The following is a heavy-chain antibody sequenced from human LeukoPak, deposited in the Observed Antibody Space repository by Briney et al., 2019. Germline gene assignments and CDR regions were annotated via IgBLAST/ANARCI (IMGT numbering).Heavy chain of an antibody. V-gene: IGHV4-59*01. CDR1: GGSISSYY. Sequence: SETLSLTCTVSGGSISSYYWSWIRQPPGKGLEWMGYIYSSGSTNYNPSLKSRINMSVDSSMSQFSLNLSPVTAADTAVYYCARYSYGGSHFDYWGQGTLVTVAS. CDR2: IYSSGST. CDR3: ARYSYGGSHFDY. D-gene: IGHD5-18*01. J-gene: IGHJ4*02.